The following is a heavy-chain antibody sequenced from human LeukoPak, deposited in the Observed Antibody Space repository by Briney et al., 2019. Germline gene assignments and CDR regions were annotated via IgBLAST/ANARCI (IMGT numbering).Heavy chain of an antibody. CDR1: VHTLPELS. J-gene: IGHJ5*02. D-gene: IGHD2-2*01. CDR2: FDPEEGET. V-gene: IGHV1-24*01. CDR3: VTGLGKCSSTSCYGGYNGFDT. Sequence: ASVNVSCKLSVHTLPELSMHWLRQAPEKGLGWMGGFDPEEGETIYAQKLQGRVTITEDTSTETPYMELSRLRAEDPAVYFCVTGLGKCSSTSCYGGYNGFDTWGQGTLVTVSS.